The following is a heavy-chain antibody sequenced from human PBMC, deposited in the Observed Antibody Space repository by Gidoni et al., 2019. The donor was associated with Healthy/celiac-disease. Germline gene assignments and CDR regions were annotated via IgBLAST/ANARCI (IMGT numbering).Heavy chain of an antibody. CDR2: IGSKAYGGTT. J-gene: IGHJ6*02. CDR3: SYQPYGMDV. CDR1: GSTFGDYA. D-gene: IGHD2-2*01. Sequence: EVQLVESVGGLVQPGRSLRLYCTASGSTFGDYAMRWFRQVPGKGLEWVCFIGSKAYGGTTEYAASVKGRFTISRDDSKSIAYLQLNSLRTEDTAVYYGSYQPYGMDVWGQGTTVTVSS. V-gene: IGHV3-49*03.